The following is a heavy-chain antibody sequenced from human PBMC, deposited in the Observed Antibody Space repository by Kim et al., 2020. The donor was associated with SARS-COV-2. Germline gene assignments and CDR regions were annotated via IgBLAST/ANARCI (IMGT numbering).Heavy chain of an antibody. Sequence: GGSLRLSCAASGFTFSSYAMSWVRQAPGKGLEWVSAISGSGGSTYYADSVKGRFTISRDNSKNTLYLQMNSLRAEDTAVYYCAKGYYDSSGFGGMDVWGQGTTVTVSS. V-gene: IGHV3-23*01. CDR1: GFTFSSYA. D-gene: IGHD3-22*01. CDR3: AKGYYDSSGFGGMDV. CDR2: ISGSGGST. J-gene: IGHJ6*02.